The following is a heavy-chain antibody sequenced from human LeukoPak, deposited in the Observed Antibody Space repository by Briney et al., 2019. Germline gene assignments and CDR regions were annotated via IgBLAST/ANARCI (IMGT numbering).Heavy chain of an antibody. CDR2: ISSSSSYI. Sequence: PGGSLRLSCAASGFTFSSYSMNWVRQAPGKGLEWVSSISSSSSYIYYADSVKGRFTITRDNAKNSLYLQMNSLRAEDTAVYYCARDSGYDRKPDYWGQGTLVTVSS. CDR1: GFTFSSYS. V-gene: IGHV3-21*01. CDR3: ARDSGYDRKPDY. J-gene: IGHJ4*02. D-gene: IGHD5-12*01.